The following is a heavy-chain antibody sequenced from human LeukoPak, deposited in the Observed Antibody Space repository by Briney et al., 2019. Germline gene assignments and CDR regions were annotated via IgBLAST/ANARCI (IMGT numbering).Heavy chain of an antibody. V-gene: IGHV3-30*18. D-gene: IGHD6-13*01. CDR1: GFTFSSYG. CDR3: AKDGSAAAVTNGMDV. Sequence: GGPLRLSCAASGFTFSSYGMHWVRQAPGKGLQWVAVISYDGSNKYYADSVKGRFTISRDNSKNTLYLQMNSLRAEDTAVYYCAKDGSAAAVTNGMDVWGQGTTVTVSS. CDR2: ISYDGSNK. J-gene: IGHJ6*02.